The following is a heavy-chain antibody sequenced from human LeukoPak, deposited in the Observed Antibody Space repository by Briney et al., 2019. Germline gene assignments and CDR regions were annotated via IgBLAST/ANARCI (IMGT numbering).Heavy chain of an antibody. V-gene: IGHV4-61*02. CDR3: ARGAATMD. Sequence: SETLSLTCTVSGGSISSGSYYWSWIRQPAGKGLEWIGRIYTSGSTNYNPSLKSRVTISVDTSKNQFSLKLSSVTAAHTAVYYCARGAATMDWGQGTLVTVSS. CDR2: IYTSGST. CDR1: GGSISSGSYY. D-gene: IGHD3-10*01. J-gene: IGHJ4*02.